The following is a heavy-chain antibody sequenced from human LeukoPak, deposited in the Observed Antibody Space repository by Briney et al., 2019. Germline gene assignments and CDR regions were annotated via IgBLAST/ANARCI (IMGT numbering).Heavy chain of an antibody. V-gene: IGHV4-59*01. D-gene: IGHD6-19*01. Sequence: PSETLSLTCTVSGGSLSSYYWSWIRQPPGKGLEWIGFIYYSGSTNYNPSLKNRVTISLDTSKNQFSLRLSSVTAADTAVYHCARRPAVAGTDGRGWFDPWGQGILVTVSS. CDR2: IYYSGST. CDR1: GGSLSSYY. J-gene: IGHJ5*02. CDR3: ARRPAVAGTDGRGWFDP.